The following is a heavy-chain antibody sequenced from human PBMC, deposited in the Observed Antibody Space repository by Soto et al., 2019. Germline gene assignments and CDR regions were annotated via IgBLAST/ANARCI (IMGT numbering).Heavy chain of an antibody. V-gene: IGHV1-18*01. CDR2: ISAYNGNT. Sequence: ASVKVSCKASGYTFTSYGISWVRQAPGQGLEWMGWISAYNGNTNYAQKLQGRVTMTTDTSTSTAYMELRSLRSDDTAVYYCARSGTTGGYYYYGMDVWGQGTTVTVSS. J-gene: IGHJ6*02. CDR3: ARSGTTGGYYYYGMDV. CDR1: GYTFTSYG. D-gene: IGHD4-4*01.